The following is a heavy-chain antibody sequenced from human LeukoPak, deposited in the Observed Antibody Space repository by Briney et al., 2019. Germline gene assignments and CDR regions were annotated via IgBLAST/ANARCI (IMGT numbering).Heavy chain of an antibody. CDR2: ISSNGHDT. V-gene: IGHV3-64D*09. D-gene: IGHD5-18*01. J-gene: IGHJ6*02. Sequence: GGSLRLSCSVSGFTFSAYAIHWVRQAPGKGLEYVSAISSNGHDTYYADSVKGRFTVSRDNSKNTLYLQMSSLRAEDTAVYYCARDVYSIGIRLSVRLYGMDVWGRGTTVTVSS. CDR1: GFTFSAYA. CDR3: ARDVYSIGIRLSVRLYGMDV.